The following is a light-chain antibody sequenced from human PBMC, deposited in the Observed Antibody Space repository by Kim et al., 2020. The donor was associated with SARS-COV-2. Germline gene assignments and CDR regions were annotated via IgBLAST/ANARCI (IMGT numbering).Light chain of an antibody. V-gene: IGKV3-15*01. CDR3: QQYNHWPPYT. Sequence: VSAWESITLSCRASQSISDNVAWYQQKPCQAPRLVMYGASTRATGIPARFSGSVSGTEFTLTISGLQSEDFAVYYCQQYNHWPPYTFGQGTKLEIK. CDR2: GAS. J-gene: IGKJ2*01. CDR1: QSISDN.